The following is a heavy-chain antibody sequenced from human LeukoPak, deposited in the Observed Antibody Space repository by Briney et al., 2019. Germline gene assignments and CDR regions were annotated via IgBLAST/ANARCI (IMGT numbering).Heavy chain of an antibody. J-gene: IGHJ6*02. CDR2: INSDGSST. D-gene: IGHD2-15*01. V-gene: IGHV3-74*01. CDR1: GFTFSSYW. Sequence: TGGSLRLSCAASGFTFSSYWMHWVRQAPGKGLVWVSRINSDGSSTSYADSVKGRFTISRDNSKNTLSLQMNSLRAEDTALYYCAKDVYDCSGGSCPQYYYVMDVWGQGTTVTVSS. CDR3: AKDVYDCSGGSCPQYYYVMDV.